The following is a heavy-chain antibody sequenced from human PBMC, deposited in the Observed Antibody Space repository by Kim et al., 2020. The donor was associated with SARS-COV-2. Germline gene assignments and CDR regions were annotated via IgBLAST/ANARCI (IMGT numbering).Heavy chain of an antibody. CDR3: ARDGHCSSTSCYYFDY. D-gene: IGHD2-2*01. V-gene: IGHV3-30-3*01. Sequence: GGSLRLSCAASGFTFSSYAMHWVRQAPGKGLEWVAVISYDGSNKYYADSVKGRFTISRDNSKNTLYLQMNSLRAEDTAVYYCARDGHCSSTSCYYFDYWG. CDR2: ISYDGSNK. CDR1: GFTFSSYA. J-gene: IGHJ4*01.